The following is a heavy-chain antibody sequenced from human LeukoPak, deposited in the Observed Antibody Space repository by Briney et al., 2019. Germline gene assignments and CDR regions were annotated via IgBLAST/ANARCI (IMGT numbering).Heavy chain of an antibody. D-gene: IGHD6-19*01. CDR3: ARDLGVAALDN. V-gene: IGHV3-23*01. CDR2: ISGGGDST. Sequence: GGSLRLSCAASGFTFSISAMSWVRQAPGKGLEWVSGISGGGDSTYYADSVKGRFTISRDKSKNTLYLQMNSLRAEETAVYYCARDLGVAALDNWGQGTLVTVSS. CDR1: GFTFSISA. J-gene: IGHJ4*02.